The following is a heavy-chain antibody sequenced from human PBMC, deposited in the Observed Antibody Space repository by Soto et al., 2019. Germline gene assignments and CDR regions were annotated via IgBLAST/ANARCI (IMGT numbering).Heavy chain of an antibody. CDR2: MNPNSGNT. CDR1: GYTFTSYD. V-gene: IGHV1-8*01. D-gene: IGHD3-3*01. J-gene: IGHJ4*02. Sequence: GASVKVTCKASGYTFTSYDINWVRQATGQGLEWMGWMNPNSGNTGYAQKFQGRVTMTRNTSISTAYMELSSLRSEDTAVYYCAIFDFWSGYYPYYFDYWGQGTLVTVSS. CDR3: AIFDFWSGYYPYYFDY.